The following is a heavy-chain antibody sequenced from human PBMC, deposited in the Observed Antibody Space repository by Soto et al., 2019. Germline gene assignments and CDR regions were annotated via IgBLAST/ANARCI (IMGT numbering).Heavy chain of an antibody. CDR2: ISAYNGNT. V-gene: IGHV1-18*04. J-gene: IGHJ6*02. D-gene: IGHD2-2*01. Sequence: ASVKVFSMASCYTFSSYGLCWVGQPPGQGLEWMGWISAYNGNTDNAQNLQGRVTMTTDTSTRTAYMELRSLRSDDTAVYCCERMVPGSSNSCMDVWGQGTTVTVSS. CDR3: ERMVPGSSNSCMDV. CDR1: CYTFSSYG.